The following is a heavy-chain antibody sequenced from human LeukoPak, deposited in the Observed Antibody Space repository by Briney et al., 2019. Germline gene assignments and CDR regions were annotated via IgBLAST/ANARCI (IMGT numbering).Heavy chain of an antibody. CDR3: ARARGTRRGRINNWFDP. J-gene: IGHJ5*02. CDR1: GGSFSGYY. CDR2: INHSGST. D-gene: IGHD2-15*01. V-gene: IGHV4-34*01. Sequence: SETLSLTCAVYGGSFSGYYWSWIRQPPGKGLEWIGEINHSGSTNYNPSLKSRVTISVDTSKNQFSLKLSSVTAADTAVYYCARARGTRRGRINNWFDPRGQGTLVTVSS.